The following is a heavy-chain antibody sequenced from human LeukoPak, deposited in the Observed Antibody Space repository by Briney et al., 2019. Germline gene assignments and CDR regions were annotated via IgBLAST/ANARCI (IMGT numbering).Heavy chain of an antibody. J-gene: IGHJ5*02. V-gene: IGHV1-18*01. CDR3: ATGIAAAVWFDP. Sequence: ASVKVSCKASGYTFTSYGISWVRQAPGQGLEWMGWISAYNGNTNYAQKLQGRVTMTTDTSTSTAYMELRSLRSEDTAVYYCATGIAAAVWFDPWGQGTLVTVSS. D-gene: IGHD6-13*01. CDR2: ISAYNGNT. CDR1: GYTFTSYG.